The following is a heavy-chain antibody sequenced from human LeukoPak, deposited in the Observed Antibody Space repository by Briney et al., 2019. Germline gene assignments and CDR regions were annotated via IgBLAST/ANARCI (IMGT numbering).Heavy chain of an antibody. Sequence: GGSLRLSCAASGFTFDDYAMHWVRQAPGKGLEWVSGISWNSGSIGYADSVKGRFTISRDNAKNSLYLQMNSLRAEDTALYYCAKDILGVNYYDSSGLSDAFDIWGQGTMVTVSS. CDR1: GFTFDDYA. CDR2: ISWNSGSI. D-gene: IGHD3-22*01. CDR3: AKDILGVNYYDSSGLSDAFDI. V-gene: IGHV3-9*01. J-gene: IGHJ3*02.